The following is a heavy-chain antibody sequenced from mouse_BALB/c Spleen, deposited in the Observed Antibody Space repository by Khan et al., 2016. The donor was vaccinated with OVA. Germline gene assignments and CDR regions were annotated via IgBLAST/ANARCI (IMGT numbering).Heavy chain of an antibody. V-gene: IGHV1-4*01. Sequence: QVQLKESGAELARPGASVKMSCKASGYTFTSHTMHWVKQRPGQGLEWIGYINPRSDYTQYNQKFNDKATLNADISSSTAYMQLSSLTAEDSAVYYCARRTTEYALDYWGQGTSVTVSS. CDR2: INPRSDYT. CDR1: GYTFTSHT. J-gene: IGHJ4*01. CDR3: ARRTTEYALDY. D-gene: IGHD2-14*01.